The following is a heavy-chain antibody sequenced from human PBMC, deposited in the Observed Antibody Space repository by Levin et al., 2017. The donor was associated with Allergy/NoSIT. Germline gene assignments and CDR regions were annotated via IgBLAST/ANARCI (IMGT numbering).Heavy chain of an antibody. J-gene: IGHJ2*01. CDR2: IYYSGTT. CDR1: GGSISSSSYY. V-gene: IGHV4-39*02. Sequence: MASETLSLTCTVSGGSISSSSYYWGWIRQPPGKGLEWIGSIYYSGTTYYSPSLKSRVTISVDTSKNEVSLNLTSVTAADTAVYFCARDVGREYSDVSEDVRYFDLWGRGSLVTVSS. D-gene: IGHD2-15*01. CDR3: ARDVGREYSDVSEDVRYFDL.